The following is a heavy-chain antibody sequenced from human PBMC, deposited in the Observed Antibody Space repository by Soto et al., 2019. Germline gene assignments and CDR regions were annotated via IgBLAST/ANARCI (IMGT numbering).Heavy chain of an antibody. J-gene: IGHJ3*01. CDR3: ARSRPGTYGAFDL. Sequence: EVQLVDSGGGLVQPGGSLRLSCAASDFTFRSYWMHWVRQSPGKGLVWVSRISGDGSSTTYADSVRGRFTISRDNAKNTVYLQMDSLRAEDTAVYYCARSRPGTYGAFDLWGQGTMVTVSS. CDR1: DFTFRSYW. CDR2: ISGDGSST. D-gene: IGHD1-7*01. V-gene: IGHV3-74*01.